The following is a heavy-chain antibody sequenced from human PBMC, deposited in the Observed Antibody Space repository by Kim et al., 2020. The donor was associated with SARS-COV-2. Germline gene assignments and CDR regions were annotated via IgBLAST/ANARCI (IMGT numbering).Heavy chain of an antibody. CDR1: GFTFSSYW. CDR3: ARGGRSGFDWGNF. J-gene: IGHJ4*02. CDR2: IKQDGSEK. V-gene: IGHV3-7*01. Sequence: GGSLRLSCEASGFTFSSYWMSWVRQAPGKGLEWVANIKQDGSEKYYMDSVKGRFTISRDNAKNSLYLQMNSLRAEDTAVYFCARGGRSGFDWGNFWGQGTLVIVSS. D-gene: IGHD5-12*01.